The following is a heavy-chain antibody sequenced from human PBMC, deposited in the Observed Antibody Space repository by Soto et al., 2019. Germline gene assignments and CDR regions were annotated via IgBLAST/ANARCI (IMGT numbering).Heavy chain of an antibody. Sequence: QVQLVESGGGVVQPGRSLRLSCAASGFTLSSYAMHWVRQAPGKGLEWVAVISYDGSNKYYADSVKVRLTISRDNSKNTLYLQMNSLRAEDTAVYYCARAIHTDTAMVMPPDYWGQGTLVTVSS. D-gene: IGHD5-18*01. J-gene: IGHJ4*02. CDR2: ISYDGSNK. CDR1: GFTLSSYA. V-gene: IGHV3-30-3*01. CDR3: ARAIHTDTAMVMPPDY.